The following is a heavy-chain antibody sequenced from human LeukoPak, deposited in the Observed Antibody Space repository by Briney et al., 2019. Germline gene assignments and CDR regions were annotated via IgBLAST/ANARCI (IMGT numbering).Heavy chain of an antibody. D-gene: IGHD3-22*01. V-gene: IGHV4-38-2*02. CDR1: GYSISSGYY. CDR3: ARSYYYDSSGYLSNAFDV. J-gene: IGHJ3*01. Sequence: SETLSLTCTVSGYSISSGYYWGWIRQPPGKGLEWIGSIYHSGTTYYNPSLKGRVTRSVDTSKNQFSLKLSSVTAADTAVYYCARSYYYDSSGYLSNAFDVWGQGTMVTVSS. CDR2: IYHSGTT.